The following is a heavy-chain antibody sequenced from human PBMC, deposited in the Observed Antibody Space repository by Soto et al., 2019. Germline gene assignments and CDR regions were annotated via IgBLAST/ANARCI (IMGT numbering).Heavy chain of an antibody. CDR2: ISSYNGDT. J-gene: IGHJ4*02. Sequence: ASVKVYCKASGSTFTIYGISWVRHTTGQGLEWMGWISSYNGDTNYAQKLQDRVSMTADTSTGTAYMELRSLRSDDTAMYYCARGPYCSGGTCYSQFFDYWGQGPLVTVSS. D-gene: IGHD2-15*01. V-gene: IGHV1-18*01. CDR3: ARGPYCSGGTCYSQFFDY. CDR1: GSTFTIYG.